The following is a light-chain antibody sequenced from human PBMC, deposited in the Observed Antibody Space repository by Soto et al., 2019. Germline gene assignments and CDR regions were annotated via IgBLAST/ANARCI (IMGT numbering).Light chain of an antibody. J-gene: IGLJ1*01. Sequence: QSVLTQPPSASGFPGQSVTISCTGTSSDVGYYDYVSWYQQHPGKAPKLVIYEVTKRPSGVPDRVSASKSGNTASLTVSGLQAEDEADYYCNSYTISSAPFVFGTGTKVT. CDR3: NSYTISSAPFV. CDR1: SSDVGYYDY. CDR2: EVT. V-gene: IGLV2-8*01.